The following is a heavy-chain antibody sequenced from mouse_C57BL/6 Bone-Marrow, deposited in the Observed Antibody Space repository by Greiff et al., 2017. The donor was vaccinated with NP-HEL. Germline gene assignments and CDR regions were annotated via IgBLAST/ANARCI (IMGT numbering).Heavy chain of an antibody. Sequence: EVQLQESGPGLVKPSHSLSLTCSVTGYSITSGYYWNWIRQFPGNKLEWMGYISYDGSTNYNPSLKNRISITRDTSKNQFFLKMNSVTTEDTATYYCASGGFALAYWGQGTLVTVSA. V-gene: IGHV3-6*01. CDR2: ISYDGST. CDR3: ASGGFALAY. J-gene: IGHJ3*01. CDR1: GYSITSGYY.